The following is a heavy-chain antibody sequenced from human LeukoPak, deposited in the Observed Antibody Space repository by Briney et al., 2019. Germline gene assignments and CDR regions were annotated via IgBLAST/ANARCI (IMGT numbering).Heavy chain of an antibody. J-gene: IGHJ4*02. Sequence: GGSLRLSCAASGFTFSSHEMNWVRQAPGKGLEWVSSISSSGNYIYYADSVKGRFTISRDNAKNSLYLQMNSLRAEDTAVYYCARDSIQQQLVLEDRGYPYYFEHWGQGTLVTVSS. CDR1: GFTFSSHE. CDR3: ARDSIQQQLVLEDRGYPYYFEH. D-gene: IGHD6-13*01. CDR2: ISSSGNYI. V-gene: IGHV3-21*01.